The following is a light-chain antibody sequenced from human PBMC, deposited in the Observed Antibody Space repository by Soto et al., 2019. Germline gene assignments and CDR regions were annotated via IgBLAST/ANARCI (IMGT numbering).Light chain of an antibody. J-gene: IGKJ1*01. CDR2: GAS. CDR1: QSVSSDY. Sequence: ETVLTQSPGTLSLSPGERATLSCRASQSVSSDYLAWYQQKPGQPPRLLMYGASSRATGIPDRFSGSGSGTDFTLTISRLEPEDFALYFCQQFGSSPWTFGQGTKVDIK. V-gene: IGKV3-20*01. CDR3: QQFGSSPWT.